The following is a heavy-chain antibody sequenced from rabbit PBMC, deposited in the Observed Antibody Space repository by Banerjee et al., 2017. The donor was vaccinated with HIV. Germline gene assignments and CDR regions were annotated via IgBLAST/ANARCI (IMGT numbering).Heavy chain of an antibody. J-gene: IGHJ4*01. CDR2: IVTSSDST. CDR3: ARGGVYNTYGYGHYFGV. Sequence: QEQLEESRGDLVKPEGSLTLTCKASGLDFSSGYWICWVRQAPGKGVEWISCIVTSSDSTYYASWAKGRFSISQTSSTSVTLQMTSLTVADTATYFCARGGVYNTYGYGHYFGVWGPGTLVTVS. CDR1: GLDFSSGYW. D-gene: IGHD6-1*01. V-gene: IGHV1S45*01.